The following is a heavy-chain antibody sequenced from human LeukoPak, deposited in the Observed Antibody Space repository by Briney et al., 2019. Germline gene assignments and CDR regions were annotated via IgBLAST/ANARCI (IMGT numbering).Heavy chain of an antibody. Sequence: SETLSLTCTVSGGSISSYYWSWIRQPPGKGLEWVGYIYYSGSTNYNPSLKSRVTISVDTSKNQFSLKLSSVTAADTAVYYCATAAAGADWFDPWGQGTLVTVSS. CDR2: IYYSGST. D-gene: IGHD6-13*01. V-gene: IGHV4-59*12. J-gene: IGHJ5*02. CDR1: GGSISSYY. CDR3: ATAAAGADWFDP.